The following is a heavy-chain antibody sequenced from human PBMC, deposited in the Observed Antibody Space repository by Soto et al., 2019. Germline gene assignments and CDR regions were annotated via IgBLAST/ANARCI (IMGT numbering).Heavy chain of an antibody. J-gene: IGHJ5*02. Sequence: SETLSLTCTVSGGSISSYYWSWIRQPPGKGLEWIGYIYYSGSTNYNPSLKSRVTISVDTSKNQFSLKLSSVTAADTAVYYCARLNIVVVPAAFWFDPWGQGTLVTVSS. V-gene: IGHV4-59*01. CDR2: IYYSGST. D-gene: IGHD2-2*01. CDR3: ARLNIVVVPAAFWFDP. CDR1: GGSISSYY.